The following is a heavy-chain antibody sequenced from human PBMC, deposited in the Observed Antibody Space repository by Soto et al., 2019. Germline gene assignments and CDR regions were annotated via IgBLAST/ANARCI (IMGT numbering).Heavy chain of an antibody. V-gene: IGHV1-46*01. CDR1: GYTFTSYY. J-gene: IGHJ4*02. CDR2: IDPSGGST. CDR3: ASGLYDFWSGYYTAPCY. D-gene: IGHD3-3*01. Sequence: ASVKVSCKASGYTFTSYYMHWVRQAPGQGLEWMGIIDPSGGSTSYAQKFQGRVTMTRDTSTSTVYMELSSLRSEDTAVYYCASGLYDFWSGYYTAPCYWGQGTLVTVSS.